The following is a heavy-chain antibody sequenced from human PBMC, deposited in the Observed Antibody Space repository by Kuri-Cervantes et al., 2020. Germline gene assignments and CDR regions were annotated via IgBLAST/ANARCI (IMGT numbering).Heavy chain of an antibody. Sequence: ASVKVSCKASGYTFITYYIHWVRQAPGQGLEWMGIINPSGGSTSYAQKFQDRVTMTRDTSTSTVYMELSSLRSEDTAVYYCAREGIAVAGHGGYDYWGQGTLVTVSS. CDR2: INPSGGST. CDR1: GYTFITYY. V-gene: IGHV1-46*01. J-gene: IGHJ4*02. CDR3: AREGIAVAGHGGYDY. D-gene: IGHD6-19*01.